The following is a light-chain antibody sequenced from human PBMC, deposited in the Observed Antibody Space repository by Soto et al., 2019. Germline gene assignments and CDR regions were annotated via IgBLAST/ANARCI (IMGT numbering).Light chain of an antibody. CDR3: QQSYSIPYT. V-gene: IGKV1-39*01. CDR2: GAS. J-gene: IGKJ2*01. Sequence: DIQMTQSPSSLPASVGDRVTITCRASQSISSYLNWYQQKPGKAPNLLIYGASSLHSGVPSRFSGSGSGTDFTLTISSLQPEDFATYYCQQSYSIPYTFGQGTKLEMK. CDR1: QSISSY.